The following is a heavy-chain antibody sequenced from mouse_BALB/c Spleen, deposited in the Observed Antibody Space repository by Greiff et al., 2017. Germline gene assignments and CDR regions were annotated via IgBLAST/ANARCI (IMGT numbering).Heavy chain of an antibody. CDR3: ARDGYYVYYAMDY. CDR2: IRNKANGYTT. Sequence: EVKVVESGGGLVQPGGSLRLSCATSGFTFTDYYMSWVRQPPGKALEWLGFIRNKANGYTTEYSASVKGRFTISRDNSQSILYLQMNTLRAEDSATYYCARDGYYVYYAMDYWGQGTSVTVSS. V-gene: IGHV7-3*02. J-gene: IGHJ4*01. D-gene: IGHD2-3*01. CDR1: GFTFTDYY.